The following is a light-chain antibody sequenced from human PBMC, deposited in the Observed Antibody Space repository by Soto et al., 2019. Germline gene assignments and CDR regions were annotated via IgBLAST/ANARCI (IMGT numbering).Light chain of an antibody. J-gene: IGKJ3*01. V-gene: IGKV1-16*02. CDR1: QDISND. CDR3: QQYNTYPLT. CDR2: AAS. Sequence: DIQMTQSPSSLSASVGDRVTSTCRASQDISNDLAWFQQKPGRPPKSLIYAASSLQSGVPSKFSGSGSGTDFTLTISSLQPEDFATYFCQQYNTYPLTFGPGTKVDIK.